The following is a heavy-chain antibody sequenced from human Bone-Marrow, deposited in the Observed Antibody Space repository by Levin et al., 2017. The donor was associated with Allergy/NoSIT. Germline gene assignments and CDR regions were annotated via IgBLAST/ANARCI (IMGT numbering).Heavy chain of an antibody. CDR1: GYTFTGYY. V-gene: IGHV1-2*02. Sequence: ASVKVSCKASGYTFTGYYMHWVRQAPGQGLEWMGWINPNSGGTNYAQKFQGRVTMTRDTSISTAYMELSRLRSDDTAVYYCARLAAAGTGGSDYWGQGTLVTVSS. J-gene: IGHJ4*02. D-gene: IGHD6-13*01. CDR2: INPNSGGT. CDR3: ARLAAAGTGGSDY.